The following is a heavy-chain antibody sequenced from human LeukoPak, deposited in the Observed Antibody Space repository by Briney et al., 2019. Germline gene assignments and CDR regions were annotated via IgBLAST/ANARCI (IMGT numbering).Heavy chain of an antibody. CDR1: GSTFSSYG. CDR2: ISYDGSNK. D-gene: IGHD6-13*01. CDR3: AKGAAGALAL. V-gene: IGHV3-30*18. J-gene: IGHJ4*02. Sequence: PGGSLRLSCAASGSTFSSYGMHWVRQAPGKGLEWVAVISYDGSNKYYADSVKGRFTISRDNSKNTLYLQMNSLRAEDTAVYYCAKGAAGALALWGQGTLVTVSS.